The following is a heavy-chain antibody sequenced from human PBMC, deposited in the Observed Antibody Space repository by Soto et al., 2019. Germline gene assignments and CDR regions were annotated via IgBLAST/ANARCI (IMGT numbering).Heavy chain of an antibody. CDR3: AKDWGVANFAFDY. Sequence: PGGSLRLSCAASGFTFSSYGMHWVRQAPGKGLEWVAVISYDGSNKYYADSVKGRFTISRDNSKNTLYLQMNSLRAEDTAVYYCAKDWGVANFAFDYWGQGTLVTVSS. V-gene: IGHV3-30*18. D-gene: IGHD3-16*01. J-gene: IGHJ4*02. CDR1: GFTFSSYG. CDR2: ISYDGSNK.